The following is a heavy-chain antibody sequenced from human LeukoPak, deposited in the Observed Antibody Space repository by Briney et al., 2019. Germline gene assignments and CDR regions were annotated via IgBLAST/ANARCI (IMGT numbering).Heavy chain of an antibody. CDR3: ARGAIFGVVITRSAFDI. D-gene: IGHD3-3*01. J-gene: IGHJ3*02. CDR2: ISYQGSNK. Sequence: SGGSLRLSCVTSGFTLSSYGMHWVRQVPGKGLEWVAVISYQGSNKYYADSVKGRFTISRDNSRNTLYLQMISLRAEDTAVYYCARGAIFGVVITRSAFDIWGQGTMVTVSS. CDR1: GFTLSSYG. V-gene: IGHV3-30*03.